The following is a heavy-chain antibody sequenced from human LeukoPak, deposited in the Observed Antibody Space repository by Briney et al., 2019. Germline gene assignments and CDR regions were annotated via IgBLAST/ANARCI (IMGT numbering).Heavy chain of an antibody. CDR1: GYTFTSYY. J-gene: IGHJ4*02. CDR3: ARAYSGYDGDYFDY. D-gene: IGHD5-12*01. CDR2: INPSGGST. Sequence: ASVNVSCKASGYTFTSYYIHWVRQAPGQGLEWKGIINPSGGSTSYAQKVQGRVTMTRDMSTSTVYMELSSLRSEDTAVYYCARAYSGYDGDYFDYWGQGTLVTVSS. V-gene: IGHV1-46*01.